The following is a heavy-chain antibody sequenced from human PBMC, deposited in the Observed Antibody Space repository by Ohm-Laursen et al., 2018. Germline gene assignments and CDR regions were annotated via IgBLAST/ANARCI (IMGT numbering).Heavy chain of an antibody. Sequence: SLRLSCSASGFTFSSYGMHWVRQAPGKGLEWVAVISYDGSNKYYADSVKGRFTISRDNSKNTLYLQMNSLRAEDTAVYYCAKSNSNYRTPFIDYWGQGTLVTVSS. CDR3: AKSNSNYRTPFIDY. CDR2: ISYDGSNK. V-gene: IGHV3-30*18. CDR1: GFTFSSYG. D-gene: IGHD4-11*01. J-gene: IGHJ4*02.